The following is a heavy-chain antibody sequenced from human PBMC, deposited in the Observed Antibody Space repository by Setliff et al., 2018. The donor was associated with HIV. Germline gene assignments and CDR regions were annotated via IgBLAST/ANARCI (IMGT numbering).Heavy chain of an antibody. CDR2: TYHSGST. D-gene: IGHD1-1*01. J-gene: IGHJ3*02. Sequence: PSETLSLTCAVSGYSISSGYSWGWIRQPPGKGLEWIGSTYHSGSTYYNPSLKSRVTISVDTSKNQFSLKLSSVTAADTAMYYCARLTTVGAFDIWGQGTMVTVSS. CDR1: GYSISSGYS. V-gene: IGHV4-38-2*01. CDR3: ARLTTVGAFDI.